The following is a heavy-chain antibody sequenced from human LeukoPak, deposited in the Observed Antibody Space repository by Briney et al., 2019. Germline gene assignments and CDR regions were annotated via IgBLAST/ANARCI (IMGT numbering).Heavy chain of an antibody. D-gene: IGHD3-10*01. V-gene: IGHV4-34*01. CDR2: INHSGST. CDR1: GGSFSGYY. CDR3: ASAYGSGSYLFRSGGFDY. J-gene: IGHJ4*02. Sequence: SETLSLTCAVYGGSFSGYYWSWIRQPPGKGLEWIGEINHSGSTNYNPSLKSRVTISVDTSKNQFSLKLSSVTAADTAVYYCASAYGSGSYLFRSGGFDYWGQGTLVTVSS.